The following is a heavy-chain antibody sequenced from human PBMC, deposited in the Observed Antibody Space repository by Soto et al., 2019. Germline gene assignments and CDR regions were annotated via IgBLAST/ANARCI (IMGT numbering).Heavy chain of an antibody. V-gene: IGHV3-23*01. Sequence: GGSLRLSCAASGFTFSSYAMNWFRQAPGKGLEWVSGISGSGDSTYYADSVKGRFTVSRDNSKNTLYLQMNSLRAEDTAVFYCAKERSSGWSFDYWGQGTLITVSS. D-gene: IGHD6-19*01. CDR3: AKERSSGWSFDY. CDR1: GFTFSSYA. CDR2: ISGSGDST. J-gene: IGHJ4*02.